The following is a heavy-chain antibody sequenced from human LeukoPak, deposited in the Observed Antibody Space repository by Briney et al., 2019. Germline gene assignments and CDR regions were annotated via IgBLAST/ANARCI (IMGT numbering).Heavy chain of an antibody. D-gene: IGHD6-13*01. CDR1: GYTLTELS. J-gene: IGHJ4*02. CDR3: ATDLFAAAGTDY. CDR2: FDPEDGET. Sequence: VSVKVSCKVSGYTLTELSMHWVRQAPGKGLEWMGGFDPEDGETIYAQKFQGRVTMTEDTSTDTAYMELSSLRSEDTAVYYCATDLFAAAGTDYWGQGTLVTVSS. V-gene: IGHV1-24*01.